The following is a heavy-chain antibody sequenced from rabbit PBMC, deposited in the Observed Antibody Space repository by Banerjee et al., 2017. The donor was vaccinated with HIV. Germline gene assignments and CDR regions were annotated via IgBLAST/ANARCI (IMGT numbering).Heavy chain of an antibody. D-gene: IGHD1-1*01. CDR2: IDPVFGST. Sequence: QEQLVESGGGLVQPGGSLKLSCKASGFDFSSYGVSWVRQAPGKGLEWIGYIDPVFGSTYYASWVNGRFTISSHNAQNTLYLQLNSLTAADTATYFCVRGGYASSSGYGFLLWGPGTLVTVS. V-gene: IGHV1S47*01. CDR1: GFDFSSYG. J-gene: IGHJ4*01. CDR3: VRGGYASSSGYGFLL.